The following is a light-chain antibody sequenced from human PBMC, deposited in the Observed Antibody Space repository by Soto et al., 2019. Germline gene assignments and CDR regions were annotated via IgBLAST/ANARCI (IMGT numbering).Light chain of an antibody. Sequence: QSVLTQPPSASGSPGQSVTISCTGTSSDVGGYNYVSWYQQHPGKAPELMIYEVNKRPSGVPDRFSGSKSGNTASLTVSGLQAEDEADYYCASYAGGNYAFGTGTKVTVL. V-gene: IGLV2-8*01. CDR1: SSDVGGYNY. J-gene: IGLJ1*01. CDR2: EVN. CDR3: ASYAGGNYA.